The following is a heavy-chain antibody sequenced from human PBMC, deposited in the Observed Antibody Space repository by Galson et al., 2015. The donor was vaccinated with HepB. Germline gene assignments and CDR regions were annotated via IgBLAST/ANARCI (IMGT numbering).Heavy chain of an antibody. CDR3: ARQAGIAVAGTVPYYYGLDV. Sequence: QSGAEVKKPGESLKISCKGSGYSFTSFWIAWVRQMPGKGLEFMGFINPRDSDIRYSPSFQGQVTISADRSISTAYLQWSSLKASDTAMYYCARQAGIAVAGTVPYYYGLDVWGQGTTVTVSS. J-gene: IGHJ6*02. V-gene: IGHV5-51*01. CDR2: INPRDSDI. CDR1: GYSFTSFW. D-gene: IGHD6-19*01.